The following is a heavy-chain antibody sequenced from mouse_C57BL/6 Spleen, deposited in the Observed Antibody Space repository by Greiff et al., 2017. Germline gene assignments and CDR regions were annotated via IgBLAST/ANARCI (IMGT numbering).Heavy chain of an antibody. CDR3: ARRYYYGSSLDV. Sequence: EVQLQQSGPELVKPGASVKISCKASGYTFTDYYMNWVKQSHGKSLEWIGDINPNNGGTSYNQKFKGKATLTVDKSSSTAYMELRSLTSEDSAVYYCARRYYYGSSLDVWGTGTTVTVSS. CDR2: INPNNGGT. D-gene: IGHD1-1*01. V-gene: IGHV1-26*01. CDR1: GYTFTDYY. J-gene: IGHJ1*03.